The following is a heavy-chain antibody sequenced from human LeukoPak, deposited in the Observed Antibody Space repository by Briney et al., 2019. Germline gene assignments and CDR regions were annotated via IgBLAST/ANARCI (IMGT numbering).Heavy chain of an antibody. D-gene: IGHD2-2*02. CDR3: AREVVVAAAIRLWDYYYYYYMDV. CDR2: IYYSGSA. CDR1: GGSVSSGGYY. Sequence: PSQTLSLTCTVSGGSVSSGGYYWSWIRQHPGKGLEWLGYIYYSGSAYYNPSLMSRVTISVDTSKNQFSLKLSSVTAADTAVYYCAREVVVAAAIRLWDYYYYYYMDVWGKGTTVTVSS. V-gene: IGHV4-31*03. J-gene: IGHJ6*03.